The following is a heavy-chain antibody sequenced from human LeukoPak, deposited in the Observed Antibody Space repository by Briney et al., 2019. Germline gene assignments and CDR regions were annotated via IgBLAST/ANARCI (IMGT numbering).Heavy chain of an antibody. J-gene: IGHJ3*02. CDR3: ARDLVVGATNAFDI. V-gene: IGHV4-31*03. Sequence: SETLSLTCTVSGGSIGSGGYYWSWIRQHPGKGLEWIGYIYYSGSTYYNPSLKSRVTISVDTSKNQFSLKLSSVTAADTAVYYCARDLVVGATNAFDIWGQGTMVTVSS. D-gene: IGHD1-26*01. CDR2: IYYSGST. CDR1: GGSIGSGGYY.